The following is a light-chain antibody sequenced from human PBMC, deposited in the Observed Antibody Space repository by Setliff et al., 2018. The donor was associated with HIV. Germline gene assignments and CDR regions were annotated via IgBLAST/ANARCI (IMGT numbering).Light chain of an antibody. CDR1: SSDVGGYNY. CDR2: DVS. CDR3: SSYTSSSTYV. Sequence: QSALTQPASVSGSPGQSITISCTGTSSDVGGYNYVSWYQQHPGKAPKLTISDVSKRPSGVSSRFSGSKSGNTASLTISGLQTEDEADYYCSSYTSSSTYVFGTGTKVTVL. J-gene: IGLJ1*01. V-gene: IGLV2-14*01.